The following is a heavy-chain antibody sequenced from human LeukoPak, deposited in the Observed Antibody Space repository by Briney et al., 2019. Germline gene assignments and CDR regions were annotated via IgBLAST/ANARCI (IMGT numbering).Heavy chain of an antibody. CDR3: ARVAARPIYYYYYYYMDV. CDR1: GGSFSGYY. J-gene: IGHJ6*03. D-gene: IGHD6-6*01. V-gene: IGHV4-34*01. Sequence: SGTLSLTCAVYGGSFSGYYWSWIRQPPGKGLEWIGEINHSGSTNYNPSLKSRVTISVDTSKNQFSLKLSSVTAADTAVYYCARVAARPIYYYYYYYMDVWGKGTTVTVSS. CDR2: INHSGST.